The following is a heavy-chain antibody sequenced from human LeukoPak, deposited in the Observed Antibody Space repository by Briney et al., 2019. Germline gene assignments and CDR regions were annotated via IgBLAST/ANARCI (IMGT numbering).Heavy chain of an antibody. CDR1: NGSISSGGNS. J-gene: IGHJ4*02. CDR2: INHSGST. D-gene: IGHD6-13*01. V-gene: IGHV4-30-2*01. Sequence: SETLSLTCAVSNGSISSGGNSWSWIRQPPGKGLEWIGEINHSGSTNYNPSLKSRVTISVDTSKNQFSLKLSSVTAADTAVYYCARGQAAAGTTVDYWGQGTLVTVSS. CDR3: ARGQAAAGTTVDY.